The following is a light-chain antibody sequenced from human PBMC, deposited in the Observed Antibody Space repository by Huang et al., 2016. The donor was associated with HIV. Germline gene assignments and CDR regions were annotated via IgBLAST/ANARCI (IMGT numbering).Light chain of an antibody. CDR2: LGS. J-gene: IGKJ1*01. CDR3: MQALQTRWT. V-gene: IGKV2-28*01. CDR1: LSLLHSNGYNY. Sequence: DIVMTQSPLSLPVTPGEPASISCRSSLSLLHSNGYNYLDWYLQKPGQAPQLLIYLGSNRASGVPDRFSDSGSGTDFTLKISRVEAEDVGVYYCMQALQTRWTFGQGTKVEIK.